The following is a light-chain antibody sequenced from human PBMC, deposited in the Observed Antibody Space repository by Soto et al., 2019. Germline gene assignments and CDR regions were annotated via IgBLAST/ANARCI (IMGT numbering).Light chain of an antibody. CDR3: SSYAGSNNLV. J-gene: IGLJ2*01. CDR2: EVS. CDR1: SSDVGGYNY. Sequence: QSALTQPPSASGSPGQSVTISCTGTSSDVGGYNYGSWYQQHPGKAPKLMIYEVSKRPSGVPDRFSGSKSGNTASLTVSGLKAEDEADYYCSSYAGSNNLVFGGGTKLTVL. V-gene: IGLV2-8*01.